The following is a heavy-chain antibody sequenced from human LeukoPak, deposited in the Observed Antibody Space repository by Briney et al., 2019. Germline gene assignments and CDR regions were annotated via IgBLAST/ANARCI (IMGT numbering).Heavy chain of an antibody. CDR1: GLTFRTYA. Sequence: GGSLRLSCAASGLTFRTYAMSWVRQAPGKGLEWVSSISDSGGYTFYADCVKGRFTISRDNSKNTVYLQMNSLRAEDTAVYYCAKGGSYRSQPYFDYWGQGTPVTVSS. D-gene: IGHD3-16*02. J-gene: IGHJ4*02. CDR3: AKGGSYRSQPYFDY. V-gene: IGHV3-23*01. CDR2: ISDSGGYT.